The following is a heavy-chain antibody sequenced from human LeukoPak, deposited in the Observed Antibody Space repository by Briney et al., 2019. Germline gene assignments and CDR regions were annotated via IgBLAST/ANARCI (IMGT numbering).Heavy chain of an antibody. CDR1: GFTFSSYG. J-gene: IGHJ4*02. Sequence: GGSLRLSCAASGFTFSSYGMHWVRQAPGKGLEGVAVIWYGGSNKYYADSVKGRFTISRDNSKNTLYLQMNSLRAEDTAVYYCAREVGYYDSSGYYHYFDYWGQGTLVTVSS. D-gene: IGHD3-22*01. CDR2: IWYGGSNK. V-gene: IGHV3-33*01. CDR3: AREVGYYDSSGYYHYFDY.